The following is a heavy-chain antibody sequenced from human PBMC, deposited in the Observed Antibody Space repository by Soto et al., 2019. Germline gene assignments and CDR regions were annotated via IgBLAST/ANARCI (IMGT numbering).Heavy chain of an antibody. Sequence: SETLSLTCAVYGGSFSGYYWSWIRQPPGKGLEWIGEINHSGSTNYNPSLKSRVTISVDTSKNQFSLKLSSVTAADTAVYYCARGYCSSTSCLGGYYYMDVWGKGTTVTVSS. CDR1: GGSFSGYY. D-gene: IGHD2-2*01. J-gene: IGHJ6*03. V-gene: IGHV4-34*01. CDR3: ARGYCSSTSCLGGYYYMDV. CDR2: INHSGST.